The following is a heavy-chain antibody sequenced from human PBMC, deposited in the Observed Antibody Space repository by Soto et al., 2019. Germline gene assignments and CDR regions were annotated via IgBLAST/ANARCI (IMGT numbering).Heavy chain of an antibody. CDR3: VRNGYYSLDY. Sequence: QVQLQESGPGLVKPSGTLSLTCAVSGVSISSHDWWSWVRQPPNKGLEWIAEIHHSGGTNYNPSLMSRATISVDNSKNQFSLKLISATAADTAVYYCVRNGYYSLDYWGQGTLVSVSS. D-gene: IGHD3-3*01. J-gene: IGHJ4*02. V-gene: IGHV4-4*02. CDR1: GVSISSHDW. CDR2: IHHSGGT.